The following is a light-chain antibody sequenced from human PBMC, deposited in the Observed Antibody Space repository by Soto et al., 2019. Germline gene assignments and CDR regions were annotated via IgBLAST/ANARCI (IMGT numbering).Light chain of an antibody. J-gene: IGLJ3*02. CDR3: QTFWV. CDR1: SGHSSYA. V-gene: IGLV4-69*01. CDR2: LNSDGSH. Sequence: QTVVTQSPSASASLGASVKLTCTLSSGHSSYAIAWHQQQPEKGPRYLMKLNSDGSHSKGDGIPDRFSGSSSGAERYLTISSLQSEDEADYYCQTFWVFGGGTKVTVL.